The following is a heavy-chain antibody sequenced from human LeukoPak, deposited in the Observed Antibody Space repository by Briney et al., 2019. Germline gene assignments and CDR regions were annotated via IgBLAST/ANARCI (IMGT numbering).Heavy chain of an antibody. CDR1: GGSISSSNW. J-gene: IGHJ6*02. V-gene: IGHV4-4*02. D-gene: IGHD5-24*01. Sequence: PSETLSLTCAVSGGSISSSNWWSWVRQPPGKGLEWIGEIYHSGSTNYNPSLNSRVTISVDKSKNQFSLKLSSVTAADTAVYYCARHGVEMAYNWVTTTYGMDVWGQGTTVTVSS. CDR2: IYHSGST. CDR3: ARHGVEMAYNWVTTTYGMDV.